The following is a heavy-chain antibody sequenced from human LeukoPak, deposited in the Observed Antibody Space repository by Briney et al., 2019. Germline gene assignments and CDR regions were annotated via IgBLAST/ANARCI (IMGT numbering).Heavy chain of an antibody. CDR3: AREINGDPPYDAFDV. Sequence: SETLSLTCTVSGGSISTNAYFWGWIRQPPGMGLEWIATISYSGYTYYNPSLKNRVTMSLDTSKNQFSLKLISVTAADTAMYYCAREINGDPPYDAFDVWGQGTMATISS. J-gene: IGHJ3*01. CDR1: GGSISTNAYF. D-gene: IGHD7-27*01. CDR2: ISYSGYT. V-gene: IGHV4-39*07.